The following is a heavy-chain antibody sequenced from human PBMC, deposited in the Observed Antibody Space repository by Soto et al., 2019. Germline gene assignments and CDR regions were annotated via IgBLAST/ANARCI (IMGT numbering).Heavy chain of an antibody. J-gene: IGHJ4*02. CDR1: GGSISSYY. Sequence: PSETLSLTCAVSGGSISSYYWSWIRQPPGKGLEWIGYIYYSGSTNYNPSLKSRVTISVDTSKNQFSLKLSSVTAADTAVYYCARLRYSGSYRVDYWGQGTLVTVSS. D-gene: IGHD1-26*01. V-gene: IGHV4-59*01. CDR2: IYYSGST. CDR3: ARLRYSGSYRVDY.